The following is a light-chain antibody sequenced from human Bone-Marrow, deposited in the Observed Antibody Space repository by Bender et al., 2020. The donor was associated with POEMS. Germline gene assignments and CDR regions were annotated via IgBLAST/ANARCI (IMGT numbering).Light chain of an antibody. CDR1: SSKFGSYP. Sequence: QSVLTQPPSASGTPGQRVTISCSGSSSKFGSYPVNWYQQLPGAAPKLVIFNNSQRPSGVPDRFSGSNSGTSASLAIGGLLSDDAAEFYCATWDDSLNGWVFGGGTKLTVL. J-gene: IGLJ3*02. CDR3: ATWDDSLNGWV. V-gene: IGLV1-44*01. CDR2: NNS.